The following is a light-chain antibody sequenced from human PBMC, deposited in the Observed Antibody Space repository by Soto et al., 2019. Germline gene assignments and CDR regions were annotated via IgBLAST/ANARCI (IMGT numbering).Light chain of an antibody. Sequence: TPAPGCLFLSTGALGTPYCRAMPSCNRYYLASYQQNPGQPPRLLMYGASPRATGIPASFSGSGAATEFTLTIRSRRSGVFAVYSCQQDNKWMWTLGQGTRV. J-gene: IGKJ1*01. V-gene: IGKV3-15*01. CDR2: GAS. CDR1: PSCNRYY. CDR3: QQDNKWMWT.